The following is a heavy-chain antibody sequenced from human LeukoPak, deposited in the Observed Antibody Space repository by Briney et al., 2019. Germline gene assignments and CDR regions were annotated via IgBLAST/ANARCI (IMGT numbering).Heavy chain of an antibody. CDR2: IFSAGGK. J-gene: IGHJ3*02. Sequence: GGSLRLSCAASGLTVSINYMSWVRQAPGKGLEWVSVIFSAGGKHYADSVKGRYIISRDNSKNTLSLQMNSLRPEDTAVYYCTRGPRTPTKDAFDIWGQGTRVIVSS. V-gene: IGHV3-66*01. CDR1: GLTVSINY. CDR3: TRGPRTPTKDAFDI. D-gene: IGHD1-14*01.